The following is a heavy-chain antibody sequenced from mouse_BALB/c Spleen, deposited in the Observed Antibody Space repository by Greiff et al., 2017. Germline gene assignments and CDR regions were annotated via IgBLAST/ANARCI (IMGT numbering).Heavy chain of an antibody. CDR1: GYTFTSYV. D-gene: IGHD2-4*01. Sequence: EVKLMESGPELVKPGASVKMSCKASGYTFTSYVMHWVKQKPGQGLEWIGYINPYNDGTKYNEKFKGKATLTSDKSSSTAYMELSSLTSEDSAVYYCARYYDYDGYYYAMDYWGQGTSVTVSS. CDR3: ARYYDYDGYYYAMDY. J-gene: IGHJ4*01. V-gene: IGHV1-14*01. CDR2: INPYNDGT.